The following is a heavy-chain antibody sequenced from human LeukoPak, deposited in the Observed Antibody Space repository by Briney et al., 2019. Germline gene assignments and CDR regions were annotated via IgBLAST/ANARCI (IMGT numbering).Heavy chain of an antibody. V-gene: IGHV3-7*03. D-gene: IGHD5-24*01. CDR1: GFMFSSNW. CDR3: AKEGRSLQTY. CDR2: IKEGGTET. Sequence: GGSLRLSCAASGFMFSSNWMSWVRLAPGKGLEWVANIKEGGTETYYVDSVKGRFTISRDNAKNSLYLQMNSLRVEDTAVYYCAKEGRSLQTYWGQGTLVTASS. J-gene: IGHJ4*02.